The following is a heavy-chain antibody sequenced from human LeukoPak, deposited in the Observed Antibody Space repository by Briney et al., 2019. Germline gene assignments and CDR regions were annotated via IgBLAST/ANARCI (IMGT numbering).Heavy chain of an antibody. J-gene: IGHJ6*03. V-gene: IGHV4-4*09. CDR3: ARRVAYYYYMDV. CDR2: IYTSGST. CDR1: GGSISSYY. D-gene: IGHD2-15*01. Sequence: SETLSLTCTVSGGSISSYYWSWIRQPPGKGLEWIGYIYTSGSTNYSPSLKSRVTISVDTSKNQFSLKLSSVTAADTAVYYCARRVAYYYYMDVWGKGTTVTVSS.